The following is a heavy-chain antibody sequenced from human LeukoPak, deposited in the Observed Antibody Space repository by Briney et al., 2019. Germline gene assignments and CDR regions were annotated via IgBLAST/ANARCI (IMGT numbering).Heavy chain of an antibody. D-gene: IGHD3-16*01. CDR3: ARGARGFDY. J-gene: IGHJ4*02. CDR1: GFTLSSYW. CDR2: IKPDGSER. V-gene: IGHV3-7*04. Sequence: GGSLRLSCAASGFTLSSYWMTWVRQAPGKGLECVANIKPDGSERHYVDSVKGRFTISRDNAKNSLYLQVNSLRVEDTAVYYCARGARGFDYGGQGTLVTVSS.